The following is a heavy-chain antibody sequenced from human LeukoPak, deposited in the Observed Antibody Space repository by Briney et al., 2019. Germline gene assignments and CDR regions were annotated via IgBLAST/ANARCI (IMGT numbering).Heavy chain of an antibody. CDR1: GFTFSSYA. CDR2: ISSSGSTI. CDR3: ARGLSGNNWFDP. D-gene: IGHD3-16*01. J-gene: IGHJ5*02. Sequence: GGSLRLSCAASGFTFSSYAMSWIRQAPGKGLEWVSYISSSGSTIYYADSVKGRFTISGDNAKNSLYLQMNSLRAEDTAVYYCARGLSGNNWFDPWGQGTLVTVSS. V-gene: IGHV3-11*01.